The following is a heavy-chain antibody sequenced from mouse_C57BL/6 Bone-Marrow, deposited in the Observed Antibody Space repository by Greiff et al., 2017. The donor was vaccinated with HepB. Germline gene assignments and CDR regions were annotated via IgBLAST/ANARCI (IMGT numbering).Heavy chain of an antibody. J-gene: IGHJ4*01. D-gene: IGHD1-1*01. Sequence: QVQLQQSGPELVRPGVSVKISCKGSGYTFTDYAMHWVKQSHAKSLTWLGVISTYYGDASYNQKFKDKATMTVDKSSSTAYMELARLTAEDSAVYYCASFYYYGSSYDYAMDYWGQGTSVTGSS. V-gene: IGHV1-67*01. CDR2: ISTYYGDA. CDR3: ASFYYYGSSYDYAMDY. CDR1: GYTFTDYA.